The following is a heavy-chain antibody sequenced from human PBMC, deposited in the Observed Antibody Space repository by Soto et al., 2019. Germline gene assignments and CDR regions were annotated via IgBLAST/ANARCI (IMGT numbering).Heavy chain of an antibody. D-gene: IGHD3-16*02. V-gene: IGHV3-21*01. CDR3: ARSPVMITFGGIIAYFDY. CDR2: ISSTSSYI. J-gene: IGHJ4*02. Sequence: PGGSLRLSCAVSGFTFSTYTMNWVRQAPGKGLEWVSSISSTSSYIYYADSVKGRFTISRDNAENSLYLEMNSLRAEDTAVYYCARSPVMITFGGIIAYFDYWGQGIPVTVSS. CDR1: GFTFSTYT.